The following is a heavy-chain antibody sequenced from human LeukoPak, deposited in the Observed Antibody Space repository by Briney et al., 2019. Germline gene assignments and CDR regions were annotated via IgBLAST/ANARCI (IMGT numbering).Heavy chain of an antibody. CDR1: GGSISSYY. CDR2: IYYSGST. CDR3: ARAEVITMVRGDYYFDY. D-gene: IGHD3-10*01. Sequence: SETLSLTCTVSGGSISSYYWSWIRQPPGKGLEWIGYIYYSGSTNYNPSLKSRVTIPVDTSKNQFSLKLSSVTAADTAVYYCARAEVITMVRGDYYFDYWGQGTLVTVSS. V-gene: IGHV4-59*01. J-gene: IGHJ4*02.